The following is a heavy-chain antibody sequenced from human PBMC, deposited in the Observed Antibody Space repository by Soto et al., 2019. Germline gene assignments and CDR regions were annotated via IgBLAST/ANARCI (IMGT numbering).Heavy chain of an antibody. V-gene: IGHV3-21*01. J-gene: IGHJ4*02. Sequence: GSLRLSCAASGFTFRSYAMNWVRQTQEKGLEWVSSISSTSTYTHYADSVKGRFTISRDNANNSLFLQMNSLRAEDTAIYYCARDLALAGNYWGQGALVTVSS. D-gene: IGHD6-19*01. CDR1: GFTFRSYA. CDR3: ARDLALAGNY. CDR2: ISSTSTYT.